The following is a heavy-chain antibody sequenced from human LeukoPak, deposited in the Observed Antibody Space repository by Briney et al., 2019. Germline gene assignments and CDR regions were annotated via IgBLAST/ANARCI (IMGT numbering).Heavy chain of an antibody. Sequence: SETLSLTCAVSGDSISSSHYYWGWIRQPPWKGLEWIATFYYSGITYYNPSLRSRVTISVDTSKNQFSLKLSSVTAADTAVYYCARDHYDTSGYSNGMDVWGQGTTVTVSS. D-gene: IGHD3-22*01. V-gene: IGHV4-39*07. CDR2: FYYSGIT. CDR1: GDSISSSHYY. J-gene: IGHJ6*02. CDR3: ARDHYDTSGYSNGMDV.